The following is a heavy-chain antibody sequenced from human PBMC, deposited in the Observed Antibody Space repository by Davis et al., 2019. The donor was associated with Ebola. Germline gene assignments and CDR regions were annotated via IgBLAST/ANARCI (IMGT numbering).Heavy chain of an antibody. D-gene: IGHD3-10*01. J-gene: IGHJ5*02. V-gene: IGHV3-53*01. CDR2: VHSVSGI. CDR1: GYTVGSDF. CDR3: ATRGP. Sequence: GGSLRLSCSASGYTVGSDFMYWARQAPGKGLEWLSMVHSVSGIFYADSVRGRFTIYTDTSKNTLFLQMNSLRVDDTAVYYCATRGPWGQGTQVTVSP.